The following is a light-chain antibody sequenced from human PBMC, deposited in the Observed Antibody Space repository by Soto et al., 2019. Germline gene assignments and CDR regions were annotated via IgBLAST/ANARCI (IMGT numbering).Light chain of an antibody. J-gene: IGLJ2*01. CDR3: NSYTSSSSSTDVV. CDR1: SSDVGGYNY. CDR2: EVS. V-gene: IGLV2-14*01. Sequence: QSALTQPASVSGSPGQSITISCTGTSSDVGGYNYVSWYQQHPGEAPKLMIYEVSNRPSGVSNRFSGSKSGNTASLTISGLQAEDEDEYYYNSYTSSSSSTDVVFGGGTKLTVL.